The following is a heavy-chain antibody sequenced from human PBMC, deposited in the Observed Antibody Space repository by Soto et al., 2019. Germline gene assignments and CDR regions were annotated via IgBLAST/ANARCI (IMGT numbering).Heavy chain of an antibody. Sequence: EVQLLESGGALVQSGGSLRLSCAASGFTFSNFAMSWVRQAPGKGLEWVSGISGSGENKDHADPVKGRFTISRDNSKNTLYLKMNSLRAEDTPVYYCGKGSDYVLKGTTFRKVQYYYYYMDVWGKGTMVTVSS. CDR3: GKGSDYVLKGTTFRKVQYYYYYMDV. CDR2: ISGSGENK. V-gene: IGHV3-23*01. D-gene: IGHD3-16*01. J-gene: IGHJ6*03. CDR1: GFTFSNFA.